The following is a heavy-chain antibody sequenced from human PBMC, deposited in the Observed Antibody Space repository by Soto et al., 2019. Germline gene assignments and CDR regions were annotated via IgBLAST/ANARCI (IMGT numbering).Heavy chain of an antibody. J-gene: IGHJ3*02. D-gene: IGHD4-17*01. CDR2: MNSDGTST. V-gene: IGHV3-74*01. CDR1: GFAFSNYW. CDR3: TRSGDADYEQRDDAFDI. Sequence: EVQLVESGGGLVQPGGSLRLSCAASGFAFSNYWIHWVRQAPGKGLVWVSRMNSDGTSTSYADSVRGRFTISRDNAKNTLYLQMNSLRAEDTAVYYCTRSGDADYEQRDDAFDIWGQGTMVTVSS.